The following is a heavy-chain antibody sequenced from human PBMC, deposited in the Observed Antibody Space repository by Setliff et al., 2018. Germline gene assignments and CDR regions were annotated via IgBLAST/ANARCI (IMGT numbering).Heavy chain of an antibody. CDR1: GFTFSSYW. CDR2: IKQDGSEK. Sequence: PGGSLRLSCAASGFTFSSYWMSWVRQAPGKGLEWVANIKQDGSEKYYVDSVKGRFTISRDNAKNSLYLQMNSLRAEDTAVYYCARSLVTAGDAFDIWGQGTMVTVSS. D-gene: IGHD2-21*02. J-gene: IGHJ3*02. V-gene: IGHV3-7*03. CDR3: ARSLVTAGDAFDI.